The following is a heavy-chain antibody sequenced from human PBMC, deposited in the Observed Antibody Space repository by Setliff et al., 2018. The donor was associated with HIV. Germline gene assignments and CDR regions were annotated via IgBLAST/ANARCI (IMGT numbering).Heavy chain of an antibody. CDR3: ARAYRDNVWGSWRQISSWFDS. D-gene: IGHD3-16*01. CDR1: GGSFNEYY. CDR2: INHSGST. Sequence: SETLSLTCAVYGGSFNEYYWNWIRQIPGKGLEWIGEINHSGSTNYNESLKWRLRISVDTSKNQFSLSLNSVTAADTAVYYCARAYRDNVWGSWRQISSWFDSWGQGNLVTVSS. V-gene: IGHV4-34*01. J-gene: IGHJ5*01.